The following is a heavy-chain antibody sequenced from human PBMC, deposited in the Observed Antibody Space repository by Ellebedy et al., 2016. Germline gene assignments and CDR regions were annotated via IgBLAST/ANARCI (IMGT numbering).Heavy chain of an antibody. CDR1: GGSFSGYY. D-gene: IGHD2-21*01. CDR2: INHSGST. Sequence: SETLSLXXAVYGGSFSGYYWSWIRQPPGKGLEWIGEINHSGSTNYNPSLKSRVTISVDTSKNQFSLKLSSVTAADTAVYYCAREVRRAYYYYYMDVWGKGTTVTVSS. V-gene: IGHV4-34*01. J-gene: IGHJ6*03. CDR3: AREVRRAYYYYYMDV.